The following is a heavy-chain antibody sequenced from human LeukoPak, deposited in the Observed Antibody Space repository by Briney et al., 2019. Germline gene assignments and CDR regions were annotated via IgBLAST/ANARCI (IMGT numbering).Heavy chain of an antibody. D-gene: IGHD4-17*01. CDR2: IKPDGSGQ. Sequence: GGSLRLSCVVAGFTFSNHWMSWVRQAPGKGLEWVADIKPDGSGQYLVDSVKGRFTISRDNAKNSQYLQMNSLRAEDTAVYYCARGHYGRDYWGRGILVTVSS. V-gene: IGHV3-7*01. J-gene: IGHJ4*02. CDR1: GFTFSNHW. CDR3: ARGHYGRDY.